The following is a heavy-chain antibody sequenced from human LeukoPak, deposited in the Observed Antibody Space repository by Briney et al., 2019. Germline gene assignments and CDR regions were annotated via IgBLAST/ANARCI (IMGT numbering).Heavy chain of an antibody. J-gene: IGHJ3*02. Sequence: PGGSLRLSCAASGIIISEFGMSWVRQAPGKGLEWVAFIRYDGSNKYYADSVKGRFTISRDNSKNTLYLQMNSLRAEDTAVYYCANLVGNNWNTKGAFDIWGQGTMVTVSS. CDR3: ANLVGNNWNTKGAFDI. CDR1: GIIISEFG. D-gene: IGHD1/OR15-1a*01. V-gene: IGHV3-30*02. CDR2: IRYDGSNK.